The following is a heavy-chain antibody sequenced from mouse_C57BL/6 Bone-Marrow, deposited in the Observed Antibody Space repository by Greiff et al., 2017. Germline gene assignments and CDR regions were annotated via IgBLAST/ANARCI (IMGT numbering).Heavy chain of an antibody. CDR3: ARYRGWLQPFDY. V-gene: IGHV7-3*01. Sequence: EVHLVESGGGLVQPGGSLSLSCAASGFTFTDYYMSWVRQPPGKALEWLGFIRNKANGYTTEYSASVKGRFTISRDNSQSILYLQMNALRAEDSATYYCARYRGWLQPFDYWGQGTTLTVSS. J-gene: IGHJ2*01. D-gene: IGHD2-3*01. CDR2: IRNKANGYTT. CDR1: GFTFTDYY.